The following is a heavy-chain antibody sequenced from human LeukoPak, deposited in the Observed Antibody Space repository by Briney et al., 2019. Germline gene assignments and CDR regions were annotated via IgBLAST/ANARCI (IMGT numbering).Heavy chain of an antibody. CDR3: AKAMSSTTWGIFDY. Sequence: SGSGETTYYADSVKGRFTSSRDNSKKTVYLQLSSLRAEDTAVYYCAKAMSSTTWGIFDYWGQGTLVTVSS. D-gene: IGHD2-2*01. CDR2: SGSGETT. V-gene: IGHV3-23*01. J-gene: IGHJ4*02.